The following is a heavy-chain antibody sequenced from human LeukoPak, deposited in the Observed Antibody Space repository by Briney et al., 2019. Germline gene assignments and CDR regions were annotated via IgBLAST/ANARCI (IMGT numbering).Heavy chain of an antibody. Sequence: GGSLRLSCAASGFIFREYAMTWVRQAPGKGLEWVSSITASDYTTYADSVKGRFTISRDNSKNTLYLQMDSLRGDDTALYHCARDQNGDYIGAFDNWGQGTMVTVSS. CDR1: GFIFREYA. D-gene: IGHD4-17*01. J-gene: IGHJ3*02. V-gene: IGHV3-23*01. CDR2: ITASDYTT. CDR3: ARDQNGDYIGAFDN.